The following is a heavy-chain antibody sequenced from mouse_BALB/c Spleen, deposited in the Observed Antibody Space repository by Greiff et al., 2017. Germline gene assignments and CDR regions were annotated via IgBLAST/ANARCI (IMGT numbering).Heavy chain of an antibody. D-gene: IGHD3-1*01. J-gene: IGHJ3*01. CDR3: AREGSSGYLAWFAY. CDR2: IYPYNGGT. Sequence: EVQLQQSGPELVKPGASVKISCKASGYTFTDYNMHWVKQSHGKSLEWIGYIYPYNGGTGYNQKFKSKATLTVDNSSSTAYMELRSLTSEDSAVYYCAREGSSGYLAWFAYWGQGTLVTVSA. V-gene: IGHV1S29*02. CDR1: GYTFTDYN.